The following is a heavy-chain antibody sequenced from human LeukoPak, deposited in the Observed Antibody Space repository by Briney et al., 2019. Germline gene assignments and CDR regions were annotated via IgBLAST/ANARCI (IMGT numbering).Heavy chain of an antibody. V-gene: IGHV4-59*01. CDR2: IHYSGST. Sequence: SETLSLTCTVSGGSISSYYWSWIRQPPGKGLEWIGYIHYSGSTDYNPSLKSRVTISVDTSKNQFSLKLSSVTAADTAVYYCARVGYISGWSNFDYWGQGTLVTVSS. D-gene: IGHD6-19*01. CDR1: GGSISSYY. J-gene: IGHJ4*02. CDR3: ARVGYISGWSNFDY.